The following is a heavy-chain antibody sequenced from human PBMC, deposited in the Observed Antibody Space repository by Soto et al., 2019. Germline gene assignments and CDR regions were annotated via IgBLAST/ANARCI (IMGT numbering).Heavy chain of an antibody. CDR1: GGSISNYY. J-gene: IGHJ4*02. CDR3: ARQRRDFDY. CDR2: IFSSGST. V-gene: IGHV4-59*08. Sequence: SETLSLTCTVSGGSISNYYWSWIRQPPGKGPQWIGYIFSSGSTNYNPSLKSRVTISVNTSKNQFSLNLNSVTAADTAVYYCARQRRDFDYWGQGSLVTVS.